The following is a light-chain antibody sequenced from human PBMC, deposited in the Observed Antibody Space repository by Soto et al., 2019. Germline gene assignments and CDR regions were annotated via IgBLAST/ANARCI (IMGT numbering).Light chain of an antibody. V-gene: IGLV2-14*02. J-gene: IGLJ2*01. CDR2: GVS. Sequence: QSVLTQPASVSGSLGQSITISCTGTSGDVGTYNLVSWYQQLPGKVPKLMIYGVSNRPSGVSNRFSGSKSGNTASLTISGLQAEDEADYYCSSFSTSSTLVVFGGGTKVTVL. CDR3: SSFSTSSTLVV. CDR1: SGDVGTYNL.